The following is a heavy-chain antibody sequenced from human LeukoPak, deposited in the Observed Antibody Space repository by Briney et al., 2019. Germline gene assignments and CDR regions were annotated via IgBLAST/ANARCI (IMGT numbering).Heavy chain of an antibody. Sequence: GGSLRLSCAASGFTVSSNYMSWVRQAPGKGLEWVSVIYSGGSTYYADSVKGRFTISRDNSKNTLYLQMNSLRDDDTAVYHCVKDLTTVTTQGDYWGQGTLVTVSS. V-gene: IGHV3-66*02. CDR2: IYSGGST. CDR1: GFTVSSNY. J-gene: IGHJ4*02. D-gene: IGHD4-17*01. CDR3: VKDLTTVTTQGDY.